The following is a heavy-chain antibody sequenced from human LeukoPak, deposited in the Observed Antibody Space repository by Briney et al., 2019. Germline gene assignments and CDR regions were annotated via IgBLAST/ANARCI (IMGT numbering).Heavy chain of an antibody. CDR3: ARGDPHADL. J-gene: IGHJ5*02. V-gene: IGHV3-48*03. CDR1: GFDLHTYE. CDR2: ITISGHTK. Sequence: PGGSLRLSCAASGFDLHTYEMNWVRQAPGKGLEWIADITISGHTKNYADSAKGRFTISRDSARTSLYLQMNSLRVEDTGVYFCARGDPHADLWGQGTLVTVSS.